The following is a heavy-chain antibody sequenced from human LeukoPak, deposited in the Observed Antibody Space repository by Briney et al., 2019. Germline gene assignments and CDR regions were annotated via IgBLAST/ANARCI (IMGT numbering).Heavy chain of an antibody. V-gene: IGHV3-30*04. CDR1: GFTFNIYA. J-gene: IGHJ6*02. D-gene: IGHD3-22*01. CDR2: ISYDGSNK. Sequence: GGSLRLSCAASGFTFNIYALHWVRQAPGKGLEWVAHISYDGSNKYYADSVKGRFTISRDNSKNTLYLQMNSLRPEDTAMYYCARDTYDSIHGMDVWGQGTTVTVS. CDR3: ARDTYDSIHGMDV.